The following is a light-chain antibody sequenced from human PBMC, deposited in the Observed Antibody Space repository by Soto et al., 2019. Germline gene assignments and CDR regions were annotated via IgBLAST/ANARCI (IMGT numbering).Light chain of an antibody. J-gene: IGLJ1*01. CDR3: SSYTTTNTLL. CDR1: DSDVGAYNY. V-gene: IGLV2-14*01. CDR2: EVT. Sequence: QSVLTQPASVSESPGQSITISCTGTDSDVGAYNYVAWYQQHPDKAPKLLIFEVTKRPSGVSDRLSGSKSGNTASLTISGLQPEDEADYFCSSYTTTNTLLFGPGTKVTVL.